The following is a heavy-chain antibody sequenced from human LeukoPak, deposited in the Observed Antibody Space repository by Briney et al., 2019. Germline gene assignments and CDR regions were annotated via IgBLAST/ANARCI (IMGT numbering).Heavy chain of an antibody. CDR3: ARNNGMDV. CDR2: VNRDGSET. CDR1: GFALSSHW. Sequence: GGSLRLSCAASGFALSSHWMTWVRQVPGRGPEWVANVNRDGSETYYLDSVKGRFTISKDNAKNSLYLQMYSLRAEDTALYHCARNNGMDVWGQGTTVIVSS. J-gene: IGHJ6*02. V-gene: IGHV3-7*03.